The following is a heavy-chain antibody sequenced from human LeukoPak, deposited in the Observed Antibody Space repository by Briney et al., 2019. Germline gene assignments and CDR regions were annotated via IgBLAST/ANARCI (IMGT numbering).Heavy chain of an antibody. CDR1: GFTFDDYA. V-gene: IGHV3-43D*03. D-gene: IGHD2-2*01. Sequence: GGSLRLSCAASGFTFDDYAMHWVRQAPGKGVEWVSLISWDGGSNYYADSVKGRFTIYRDKSKNSMYLQMNSLRAEDTALYYCAKDQSPGYCSSTSCFPPPSIDYWGQGTLVTVSS. CDR3: AKDQSPGYCSSTSCFPPPSIDY. CDR2: ISWDGGSN. J-gene: IGHJ4*02.